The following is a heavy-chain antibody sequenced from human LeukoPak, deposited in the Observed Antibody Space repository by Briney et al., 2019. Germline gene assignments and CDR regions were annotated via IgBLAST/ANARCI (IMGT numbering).Heavy chain of an antibody. D-gene: IGHD1-14*01. V-gene: IGHV4-34*01. CDR2: INHSGST. CDR3: ARRGNRRWYMDV. J-gene: IGHJ6*03. CDR1: GGSFSGYY. Sequence: SETLSLTCAVYGGSFSGYYWSWIRQPPGKGLEWIGEINHSGSTNYNPSLKSRVTISVDTSKNQFSLKLSSVTAADTAVYYCARRGNRRWYMDVWGKGTTVTVSS.